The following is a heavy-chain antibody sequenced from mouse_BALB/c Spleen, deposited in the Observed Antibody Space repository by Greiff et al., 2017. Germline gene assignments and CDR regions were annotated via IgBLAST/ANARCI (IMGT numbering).Heavy chain of an antibody. CDR1: GYSITSDYA. Sequence: EVKLVESGPGLVKPSQSLSLTCTVTGYSITSDYAWNWIRQFPGNKLEWMGYISYSGSTSYNPSLKSRISITRDTSKNQFFLQLNSVTTEDTATYYCAGGYGGFAYWGQGTLVTVSA. CDR2: ISYSGST. J-gene: IGHJ3*01. V-gene: IGHV3-2*02. D-gene: IGHD2-14*01. CDR3: AGGYGGFAY.